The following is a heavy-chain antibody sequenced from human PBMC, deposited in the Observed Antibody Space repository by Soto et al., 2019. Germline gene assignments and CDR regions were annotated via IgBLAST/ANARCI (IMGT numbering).Heavy chain of an antibody. CDR3: AREGVEIAAPETDYYYGMDV. V-gene: IGHV3-30-3*01. CDR1: GFTFSSYA. J-gene: IGHJ6*02. D-gene: IGHD6-6*01. CDR2: ISYDGSNK. Sequence: PGGSLRLSCAASGFTFSSYAMHWVRQAPGKGLEWVAVISYDGSNKYYADSVKGRFTISRDNSKNTLYLQMNSLRAEDTAVYYCAREGVEIAAPETDYYYGMDVWGQGTTVTVSS.